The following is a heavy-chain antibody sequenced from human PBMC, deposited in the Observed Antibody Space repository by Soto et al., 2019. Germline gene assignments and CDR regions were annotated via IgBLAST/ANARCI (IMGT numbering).Heavy chain of an antibody. CDR3: ARERRDGYNYQGVVDGLTYNWFAP. J-gene: IGHJ5*02. Sequence: GASVKVSCKASGYTFTSYAMHWVRQAPGQRLEWMGWINAGNGNTKYSQKFQGRVTITRDTSASTAYMELSSLRSEDTAVYYCARERRDGYNYQGVVDGLTYNWFAPWGQGTLVTVSS. CDR2: INAGNGNT. D-gene: IGHD5-12*01. V-gene: IGHV1-3*01. CDR1: GYTFTSYA.